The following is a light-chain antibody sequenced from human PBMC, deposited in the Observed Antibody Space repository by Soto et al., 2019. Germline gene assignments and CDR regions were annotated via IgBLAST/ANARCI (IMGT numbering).Light chain of an antibody. CDR3: QQYNNWPPT. CDR1: QSVRGN. CDR2: GVS. J-gene: IGKJ1*01. Sequence: EIVMTQSPATLSVSPGERATLSCRASQSVRGNLAWYQQKPGQAPRLLIYGVSTKASGIPARFSGSGSGTEFTLTISSLQSEDVAVCCCQQYNNWPPTLGQGTKVDIK. V-gene: IGKV3-15*01.